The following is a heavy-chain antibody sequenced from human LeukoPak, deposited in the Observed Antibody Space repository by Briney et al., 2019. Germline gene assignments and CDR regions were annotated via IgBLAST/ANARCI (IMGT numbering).Heavy chain of an antibody. CDR1: GGTFSSYA. Sequence: ASVKVSCKASGGTFSSYAISWVRQAPGQGLEWMGGIIPIFGTANYAQKFQGRVTITTDESTSTAYMELSSLRSEDTAVYYCARGAVVRRPDSYMDVWGKGTTVTVSS. CDR2: IIPIFGTA. V-gene: IGHV1-69*05. J-gene: IGHJ6*03. D-gene: IGHD4-23*01. CDR3: ARGAVVRRPDSYMDV.